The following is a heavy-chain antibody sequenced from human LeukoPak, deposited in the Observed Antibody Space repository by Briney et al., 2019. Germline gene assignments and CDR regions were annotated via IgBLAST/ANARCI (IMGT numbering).Heavy chain of an antibody. J-gene: IGHJ4*02. CDR3: ARFTIFGVVPSYYFDY. V-gene: IGHV4-61*02. CDR1: GGSISSGSYH. CDR2: IYTSGST. D-gene: IGHD3-3*01. Sequence: TLSLTCTVSGGSISSGSYHWSWIRQPAGKGPEWIGRIYTSGSTNYNPSLKSRVTISVDTSKNQFSLKLSSVTAADTAVYYCARFTIFGVVPSYYFDYWGQGTLVTVSS.